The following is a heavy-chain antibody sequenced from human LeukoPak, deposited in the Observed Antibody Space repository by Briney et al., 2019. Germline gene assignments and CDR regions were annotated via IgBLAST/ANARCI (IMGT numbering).Heavy chain of an antibody. CDR1: GAAVSAYF. CDR2: IHSSGIT. D-gene: IGHD4-17*01. J-gene: IGHJ4*02. Sequence: SETLSLTCSVSGAAVSAYFWSWIRQPPGRGLEWIGYIHSSGITKYNPSLKGRVTMSVDTSKNQFSLKVMSVTPADTAVYYCARDPAGDYGYWGQGTLVTISS. CDR3: ARDPAGDYGY. V-gene: IGHV4-59*02.